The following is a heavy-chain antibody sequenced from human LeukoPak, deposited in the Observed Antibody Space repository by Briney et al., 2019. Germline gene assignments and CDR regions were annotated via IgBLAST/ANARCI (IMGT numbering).Heavy chain of an antibody. CDR3: AKSSGDYFFDY. CDR2: MNPNSGNA. V-gene: IGHV1-8*01. J-gene: IGHJ4*02. Sequence: GASVKVSCKASGYNFNNHDSNWVRQATGQGLEWLGRMNPNSGNAGYAQKLQGRVTMTWDSSTNTAYLEVTALRSDDTAVYYCAKSSGDYFFDYWGQGTLVTVSS. D-gene: IGHD3-22*01. CDR1: GYNFNNHD.